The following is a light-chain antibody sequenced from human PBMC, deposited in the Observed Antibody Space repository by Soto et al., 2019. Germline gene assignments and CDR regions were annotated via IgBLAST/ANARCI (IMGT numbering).Light chain of an antibody. V-gene: IGKV1-5*01. CDR2: DAS. J-gene: IGKJ1*01. CDR3: QQYKSYSPEWT. CDR1: QSISSW. Sequence: GDRVTITCRASQSISSWLAWYQQKPGKAPKLLIYDASSLESGVPSRFSGSGSGTEFTLTISSLQPDDFATYYCQQYKSYSPEWTVGQGTKVEIK.